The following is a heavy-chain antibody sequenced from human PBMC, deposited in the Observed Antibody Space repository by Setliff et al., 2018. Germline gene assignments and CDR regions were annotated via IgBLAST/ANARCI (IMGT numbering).Heavy chain of an antibody. CDR2: ISPYSGES. CDR3: TRSRGPRVVLAADFDF. Sequence: VASVKVSCKTSGFRFTSFGFSWVRQAPGQGLEWMGWISPYSGESNYAQKFQDRLTVTADTSTKTIYMELRSLTSDDTAVYFCTRSRGPRVVLAADFDFWGQGTLVTVSS. V-gene: IGHV1-18*04. J-gene: IGHJ4*02. CDR1: GFRFTSFG. D-gene: IGHD3-16*01.